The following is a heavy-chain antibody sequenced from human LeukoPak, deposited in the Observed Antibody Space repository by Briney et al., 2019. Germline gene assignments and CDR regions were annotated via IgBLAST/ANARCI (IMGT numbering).Heavy chain of an antibody. Sequence: SETLSLTCAVYGGSFSGYYWSWIRQPPGKGLEWIGEINHSGSTNYNPSLKSRVTISVDTSKNQFSLKLSSVTAADTAVYYCARSVVVVAAATKPASYFDYWGQGTLVTVSS. CDR3: ARSVVVVAAATKPASYFDY. V-gene: IGHV4-34*01. J-gene: IGHJ4*02. CDR2: INHSGST. CDR1: GGSFSGYY. D-gene: IGHD2-15*01.